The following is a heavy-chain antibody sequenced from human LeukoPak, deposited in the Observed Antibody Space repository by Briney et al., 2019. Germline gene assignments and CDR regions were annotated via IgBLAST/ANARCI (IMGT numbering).Heavy chain of an antibody. J-gene: IGHJ4*02. D-gene: IGHD1-26*01. V-gene: IGHV4-34*01. CDR3: ARGRVGATTEEDFDY. CDR2: INHSGST. CDR1: GGSFSGYY. Sequence: SETLSLTCAVYGGSFSGYYRSWIRQPPGKGPEWIGEINHSGSTNYNPSLKSRVTISVDTSKNQFSLKLSSVTAADTAVYYCARGRVGATTEEDFDYWGQGTLVTVSS.